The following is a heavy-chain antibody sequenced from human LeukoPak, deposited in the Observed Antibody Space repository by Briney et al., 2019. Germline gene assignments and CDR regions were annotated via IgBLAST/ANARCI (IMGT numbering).Heavy chain of an antibody. CDR2: IIPILGIA. D-gene: IGHD1-1*01. CDR3: ARPRTTGTYSRDYFDY. J-gene: IGHJ4*02. CDR1: GGTFSSYT. Sequence: SSVKVSCXASGGTFSSYTISWVRLAPGQGLEWMGRIIPILGIANYAQKFQGRVTITADKSTSTAYMELSSLRSEDTAVYYCARPRTTGTYSRDYFDYWGQGTLVTVSS. V-gene: IGHV1-69*02.